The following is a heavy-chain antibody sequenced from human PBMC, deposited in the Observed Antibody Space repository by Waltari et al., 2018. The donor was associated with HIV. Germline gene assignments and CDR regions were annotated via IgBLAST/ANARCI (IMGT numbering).Heavy chain of an antibody. D-gene: IGHD3-22*01. CDR2: IYYSGST. CDR3: ARGGYDSFFFDY. Sequence: QLQLQESGPGLVKPSETLSLTCTVSGGSISSSRYYWGLIRQPPGKGLEWIGSIYYSGSTYYNPSLKSRVTISVDTSKNQFSLKLSSVTAADTAVYYCARGGYDSFFFDYWGQGTLVTVSS. CDR1: GGSISSSRYY. J-gene: IGHJ4*02. V-gene: IGHV4-39*07.